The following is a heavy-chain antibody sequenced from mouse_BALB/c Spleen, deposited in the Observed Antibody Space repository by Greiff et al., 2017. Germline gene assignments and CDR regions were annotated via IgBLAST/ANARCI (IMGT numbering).Heavy chain of an antibody. Sequence: EVQRVESGPGLVKPSQSLSLTCTVTGYSITSDYAWNWIRQFPGNKLEWMGYISYSGSTSYNPSLKSRISITRDTSKNQFFLQLNSVTTEDTATYYCARAEYGNYDFDVWGAGTTVTVSS. CDR3: ARAEYGNYDFDV. CDR2: ISYSGST. CDR1: GYSITSDYA. J-gene: IGHJ1*01. V-gene: IGHV3-2*02. D-gene: IGHD2-10*02.